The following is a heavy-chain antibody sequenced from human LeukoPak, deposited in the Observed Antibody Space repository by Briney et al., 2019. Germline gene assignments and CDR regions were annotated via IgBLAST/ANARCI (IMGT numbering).Heavy chain of an antibody. J-gene: IGHJ4*02. CDR1: GFTFSSSW. CDR2: IKEDGTAK. V-gene: IGHV3-7*01. Sequence: QPGGSLRLSCAASGFTFSSSWMAWVRQAPGKGLEWVGNIKEDGTAKNYVVSVRGRFTISRDNAKNSLYLQMNSLRGEDTAVYYCAKDLTSGPPADYGDDGYFDYWGQGTLVTVSS. CDR3: AKDLTSGPPADYGDDGYFDY. D-gene: IGHD4-17*01.